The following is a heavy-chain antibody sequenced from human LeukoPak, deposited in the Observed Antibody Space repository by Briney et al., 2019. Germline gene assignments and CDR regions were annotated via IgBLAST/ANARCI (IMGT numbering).Heavy chain of an antibody. CDR3: ARDANDAVYYYYGMDV. D-gene: IGHD4/OR15-4a*01. V-gene: IGHV3-11*01. Sequence: GGSLRLSCAASGFTFSDYYMSWIRQAPGKGPEWVSYISSSGSTIYYADSVKGRFTISRDNAKNSLYLQMNSLRAEDTAVYYCARDANDAVYYYYGMDVWGQGTTVTVSS. J-gene: IGHJ6*02. CDR1: GFTFSDYY. CDR2: ISSSGSTI.